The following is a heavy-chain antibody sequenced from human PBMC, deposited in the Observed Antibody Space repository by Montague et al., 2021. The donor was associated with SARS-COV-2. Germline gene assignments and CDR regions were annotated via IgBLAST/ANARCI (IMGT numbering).Heavy chain of an antibody. Sequence: CAISGDSVSRNSVAWNWIRQSPSRGLEWLGRTYYMSKWYNDYAVSVKSRITINQNTSKNQISLQLNSVTPEDTAVYYCSRTSATSDYWGQGTLVTVSS. CDR1: GDSVSRNSVA. CDR2: TYYMSKWYN. D-gene: IGHD1-26*01. V-gene: IGHV6-1*01. J-gene: IGHJ4*02. CDR3: SRTSATSDY.